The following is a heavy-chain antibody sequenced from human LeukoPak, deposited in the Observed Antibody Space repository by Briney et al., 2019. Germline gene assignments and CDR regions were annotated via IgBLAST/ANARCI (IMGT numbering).Heavy chain of an antibody. CDR2: IYHSGST. Sequence: PSETLSLTCAVSGGSISSSNWWSWARQPPGKGLEWIGEIYHSGSTNYNPSLKSRVTISVDKSKNQFSLKLSSVTAADTAVYYCAREGNGSGSYFSRAAIYYFDYWGQGTLVTVSS. D-gene: IGHD3-10*01. V-gene: IGHV4-4*02. J-gene: IGHJ4*02. CDR1: GGSISSSNW. CDR3: AREGNGSGSYFSRAAIYYFDY.